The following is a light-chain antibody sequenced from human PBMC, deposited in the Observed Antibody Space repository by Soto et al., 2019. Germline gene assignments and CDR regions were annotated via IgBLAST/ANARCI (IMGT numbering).Light chain of an antibody. CDR2: GAS. J-gene: IGKJ1*01. V-gene: IGKV3D-15*01. Sequence: TQYPGTRPVTKEGRATLSYRASLSIGDTLAWYQQKPGQAPRLLIYGASTRATGIPARFSGSGSGTEFTLTISSLQSEDFAVYYCHQYDNWPPWTFGQGTKVDI. CDR1: LSIGDT. CDR3: HQYDNWPPWT.